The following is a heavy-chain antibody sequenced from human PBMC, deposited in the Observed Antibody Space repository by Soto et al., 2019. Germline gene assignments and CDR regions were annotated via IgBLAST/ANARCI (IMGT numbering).Heavy chain of an antibody. CDR3: ARDLGSGEAGDFDY. D-gene: IGHD3-3*01. CDR1: GYTFTSYG. Sequence: ALVKVSCKASGYTFTSYGISWVRQAPGQGLEWMGWISAYNGNTNYAQKLQGRVTMTTDTSTSTAYMELRSLRSDDTAVYYCARDLGSGEAGDFDYWGQGTLVTVSS. CDR2: ISAYNGNT. J-gene: IGHJ4*02. V-gene: IGHV1-18*01.